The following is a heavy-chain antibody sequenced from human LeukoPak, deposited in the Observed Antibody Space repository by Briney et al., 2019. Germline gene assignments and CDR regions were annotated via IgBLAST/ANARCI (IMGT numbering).Heavy chain of an antibody. V-gene: IGHV3-11*06. J-gene: IGHJ1*01. CDR3: ARVGARWYFQH. Sequence: GGSLRLSCAASGFTFSDYYLTWIRQAPGKGLEWVSYISSSSSDTNYADSVRGRFTISRDNANKSLYLQMNSLRDEDTAVYYCARVGARWYFQHWGQGALVRVPS. D-gene: IGHD1-26*01. CDR1: GFTFSDYY. CDR2: ISSSSSDT.